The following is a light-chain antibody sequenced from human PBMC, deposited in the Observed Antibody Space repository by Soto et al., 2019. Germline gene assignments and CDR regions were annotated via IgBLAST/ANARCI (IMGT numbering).Light chain of an antibody. CDR3: QQSYSSPPT. V-gene: IGKV1-39*01. Sequence: DIQMTQSPSALSASVEDRVIITCRASQSISNHLNWYQQKPGKAPKLLIFAASSLQSGVPSRFSGSRSGPDFTLNISSLQPEDFATYYCQQSYSSPPTFGQGTKVEIK. CDR1: QSISNH. CDR2: AAS. J-gene: IGKJ1*01.